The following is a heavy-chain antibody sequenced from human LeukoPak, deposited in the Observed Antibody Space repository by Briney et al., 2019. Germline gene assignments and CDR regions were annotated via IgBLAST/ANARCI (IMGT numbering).Heavy chain of an antibody. D-gene: IGHD3-9*01. CDR1: GGSISSYY. CDR2: IYYSRST. CDR3: VSMPLPYNVLSGFYYYYMDV. J-gene: IGHJ6*03. V-gene: IGHV4-59*12. Sequence: PSETLSLTCTVSGGSISSYYWSWIRQPPGQGLEWMGYIYYSRSTNYNPSLTRRVTISVDTSKHQFSLNLSYVTASDSAVYYCVSMPLPYNVLSGFYYYYMDVWGKGTTVTVSS.